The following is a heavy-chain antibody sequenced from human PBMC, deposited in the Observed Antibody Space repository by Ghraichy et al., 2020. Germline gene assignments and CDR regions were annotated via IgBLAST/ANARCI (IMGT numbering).Heavy chain of an antibody. CDR1: GGSVSSGSYY. D-gene: IGHD4-17*01. V-gene: IGHV4-61*01. Sequence: SETLSLTCTVSGGSVSSGSYYWSWIRQPPGKGLEWIGCIYYSGSTNYNPSLKSRVTISVDTSKNQFSLKLSSVTAADTAVYYCARHDYGDYWGLFDYWGQGTLVTVSS. J-gene: IGHJ4*02. CDR2: IYYSGST. CDR3: ARHDYGDYWGLFDY.